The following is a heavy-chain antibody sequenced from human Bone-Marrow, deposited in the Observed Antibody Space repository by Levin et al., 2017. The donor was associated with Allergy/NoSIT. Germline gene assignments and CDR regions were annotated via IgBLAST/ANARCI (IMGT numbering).Heavy chain of an antibody. J-gene: IGHJ5*02. CDR1: GFTFSDHY. CDR3: AKDYSMATVAGGFDP. Sequence: PGESLKISCAASGFTFSDHYMSWIRQAPGKGLEWVAYISSGGSSIYYAESVKGRFTISRDTAKNSLYLQMNSLRGDDSAVYYCAKDYSMATVAGGFDPWGQGTLVTVSS. D-gene: IGHD2-21*02. CDR2: ISSGGSSI. V-gene: IGHV3-11*01.